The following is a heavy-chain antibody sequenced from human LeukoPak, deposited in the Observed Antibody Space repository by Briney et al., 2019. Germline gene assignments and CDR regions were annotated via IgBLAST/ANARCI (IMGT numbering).Heavy chain of an antibody. Sequence: SETLSLTCAVYGGSFSGYYWSWIRQPPGKGLEWIGEINYSGSTNYNPSLKSRVTISVDTSKNQFSLKLSSVTAADTAVYYCARGLDYDFWSGYLQGFDYWGQGTLVTVSS. CDR3: ARGLDYDFWSGYLQGFDY. V-gene: IGHV4-34*01. J-gene: IGHJ4*02. D-gene: IGHD3-3*01. CDR1: GGSFSGYY. CDR2: INYSGST.